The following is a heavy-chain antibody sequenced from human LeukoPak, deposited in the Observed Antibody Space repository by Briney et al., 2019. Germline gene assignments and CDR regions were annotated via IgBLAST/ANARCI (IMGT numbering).Heavy chain of an antibody. V-gene: IGHV1-2*02. J-gene: IGHJ4*02. CDR3: AREGIAVAGMDY. Sequence: ASEKVSCKASGYTFTGYYMHWVRQAPGQGLEWMGWINPNSGGTNYAQKFQGRVTMTRDTSISTAYMELSRLRSDDTAVYYCAREGIAVAGMDYWGQGTLVTVSS. D-gene: IGHD6-19*01. CDR2: INPNSGGT. CDR1: GYTFTGYY.